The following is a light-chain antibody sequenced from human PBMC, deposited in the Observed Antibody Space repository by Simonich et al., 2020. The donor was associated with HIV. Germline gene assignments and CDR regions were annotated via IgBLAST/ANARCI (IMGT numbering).Light chain of an antibody. J-gene: IGLJ2*01. CDR2: DVR. Sequence: QSALTQPASVSGSPGQSITISCPGTSSDVGGYNYVPWYQQHPGKAPKSMIYDVRKRPSGVSNRFSGSKSGNTASLTISGLQAEDEADYYCSSYTSSSTVVFGGGTKLTVL. CDR1: SSDVGGYNY. V-gene: IGLV2-14*01. CDR3: SSYTSSSTVV.